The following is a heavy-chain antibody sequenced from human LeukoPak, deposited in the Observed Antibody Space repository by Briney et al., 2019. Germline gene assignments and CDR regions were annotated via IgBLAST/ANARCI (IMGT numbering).Heavy chain of an antibody. CDR3: ARVGASLVPGGYFDY. J-gene: IGHJ4*02. Sequence: SVNVSCKASGGTFSSYAISWVLQAPGQGLEWMGRIIPILGIANYAQKFQGRVTITADKSTSTAYMELSSLRSEDTAVYYCARVGASLVPGGYFDYWGQGTLVTVSS. D-gene: IGHD6-13*01. CDR1: GGTFSSYA. CDR2: IIPILGIA. V-gene: IGHV1-69*04.